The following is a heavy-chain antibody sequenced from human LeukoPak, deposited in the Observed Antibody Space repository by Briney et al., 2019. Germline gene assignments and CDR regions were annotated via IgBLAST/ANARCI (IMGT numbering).Heavy chain of an antibody. CDR1: GYTFTSYD. CDR2: MNPNSGNT. D-gene: IGHD3-3*01. V-gene: IGHV1-8*01. CDR3: ARGSRRDYDFWSGPTYYGMDV. Sequence: ASVKVSCKASGYTFTSYDINWVRQATGQGLEWMGWMNPNSGNTGYAQKFQGRVTMTRNTSISTAYMELSGLRSEDTAVYYCARGSRRDYDFWSGPTYYGMDVWGQGTTVTVSS. J-gene: IGHJ6*02.